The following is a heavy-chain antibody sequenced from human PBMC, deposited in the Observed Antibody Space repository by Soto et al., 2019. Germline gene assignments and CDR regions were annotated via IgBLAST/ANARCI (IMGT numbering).Heavy chain of an antibody. CDR3: ARDRLIAVAGMEIDY. J-gene: IGHJ4*02. CDR2: INAGNGNT. D-gene: IGHD6-19*01. Sequence: ASVKVSCKASGYTSTSYAMHWVRQAPGQRLEWMGWINAGNGNTKYSQKFQGRVTITRDTSASTAYTELSSLRSEDTAVYYCARDRLIAVAGMEIDYWGQGTLVTVSS. CDR1: GYTSTSYA. V-gene: IGHV1-3*01.